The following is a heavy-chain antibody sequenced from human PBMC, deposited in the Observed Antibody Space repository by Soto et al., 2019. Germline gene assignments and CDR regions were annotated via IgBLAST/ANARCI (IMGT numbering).Heavy chain of an antibody. CDR3: ARDLWGGPAAFDY. Sequence: QVQLVEAGGGVVQPGRSLRLSCVASGFSFNSYGMHWVRQAPGKGLEWVAVIWYDGSNKYYADSVKGRFTISRDNSKNTLDLRMNSLRAEDTAVYYCARDLWGGPAAFDYWGQGTLVTVSS. CDR2: IWYDGSNK. D-gene: IGHD2-2*01. CDR1: GFSFNSYG. J-gene: IGHJ4*02. V-gene: IGHV3-33*01.